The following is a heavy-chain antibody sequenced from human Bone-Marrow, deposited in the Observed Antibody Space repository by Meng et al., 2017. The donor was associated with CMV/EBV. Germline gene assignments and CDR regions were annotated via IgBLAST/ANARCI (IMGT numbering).Heavy chain of an antibody. D-gene: IGHD6-13*01. CDR2: ISSSGTTI. Sequence: GGSLRLSCAASGFTFSSYWMSWVRQAPGKGLEWVSCISSSGTTIYYADSVKGRFTISRDNAKNSLYLQMNSLRAEDTAVYYCAREIAAAPGEGGLDVWGQGTTVTVSS. J-gene: IGHJ6*02. V-gene: IGHV3-48*04. CDR1: GFTFSSYW. CDR3: AREIAAAPGEGGLDV.